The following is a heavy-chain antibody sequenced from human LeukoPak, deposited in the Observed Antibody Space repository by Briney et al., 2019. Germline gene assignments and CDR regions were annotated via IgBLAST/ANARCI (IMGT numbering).Heavy chain of an antibody. CDR3: ARKARGYSYAR. J-gene: IGHJ4*02. CDR2: LYHSGST. V-gene: IGHV4-39*07. D-gene: IGHD5-18*01. CDR1: GGSISSYY. Sequence: SETLSLTCTVSGGSISSYYWGWIRQPPGKGLEWIGSLYHSGSTYYNPSLESRVTISVDTSKNQFSLKLSSVTAADTAVYYCARKARGYSYARWGQGTLVTVSS.